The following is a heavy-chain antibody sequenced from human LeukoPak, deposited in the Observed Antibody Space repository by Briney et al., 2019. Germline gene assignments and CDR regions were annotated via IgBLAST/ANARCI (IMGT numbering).Heavy chain of an antibody. CDR3: ARDRPDCSSASCYGGDLFDY. D-gene: IGHD2-2*01. V-gene: IGHV4-59*01. CDR1: GGSISSYY. J-gene: IGHJ4*02. CDR2: IYYSGST. Sequence: SETLSLTCTVSGGSISSYYWSWIRQPPGKGLEWIGYIYYSGSTNYNPSLKSRVTISVDTSKNQFSLKLSSVTAADTAVYYCARDRPDCSSASCYGGDLFDYWGQGTLVTVPS.